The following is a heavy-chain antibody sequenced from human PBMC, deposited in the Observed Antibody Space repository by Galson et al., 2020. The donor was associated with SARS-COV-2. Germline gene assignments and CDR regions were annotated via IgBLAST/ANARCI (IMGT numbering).Heavy chain of an antibody. Sequence: GGSLRLSCAASGFTFSSYAMSWVRQAPGKGLEWVSAINGGGGSTYYTDSVKGRFTISRDNSKNTLYLQMNSMRAEDTAVYYCAKDLYSSSSVGIYWGQGTLVTVSS. D-gene: IGHD6-6*01. CDR2: INGGGGST. CDR1: GFTFSSYA. V-gene: IGHV3-23*01. J-gene: IGHJ4*02. CDR3: AKDLYSSSSVGIY.